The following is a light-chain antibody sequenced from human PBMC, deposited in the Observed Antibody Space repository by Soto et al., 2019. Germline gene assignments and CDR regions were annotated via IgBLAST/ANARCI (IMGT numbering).Light chain of an antibody. Sequence: QSALTQPPSASGSPGQSVTISCTGTSSDVGGYNYVSWYQHHPGKAPKLMIYEVSKRPSGVPDRFSGSKSGSTASLTVSGLQADDEAYYYCSSYAGSNNLVVFGGGTQLTVL. J-gene: IGLJ2*01. V-gene: IGLV2-8*01. CDR3: SSYAGSNNLVV. CDR2: EVS. CDR1: SSDVGGYNY.